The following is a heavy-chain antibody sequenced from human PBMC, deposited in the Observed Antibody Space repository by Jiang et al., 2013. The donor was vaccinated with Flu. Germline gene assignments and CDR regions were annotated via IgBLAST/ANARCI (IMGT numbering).Heavy chain of an antibody. CDR1: GGSISSYY. CDR3: ARASRYYYDSSGYHPYYFDY. D-gene: IGHD3-22*01. Sequence: LLKPSETLSLTCTVSGGSISSYYWSWIRQPPGKGLEWIGYIYYSGSTNYNPSLKSRVTISVDTSKNQFSLKLSSVTAADTAVYYCARASRYYYDSSGYHPYYFDYWGQGTLVTVSS. J-gene: IGHJ4*02. V-gene: IGHV4-59*01. CDR2: IYYSGST.